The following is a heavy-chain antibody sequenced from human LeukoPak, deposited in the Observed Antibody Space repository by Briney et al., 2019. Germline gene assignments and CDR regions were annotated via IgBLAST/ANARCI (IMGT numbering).Heavy chain of an antibody. V-gene: IGHV1-24*01. CDR3: ATDLTAAGTAQFDY. Sequence: GASVKVSCKVSGYTLTELSMHWVRQAPGKGLEWMGGFDTEDGETIYAQKFQGRVTMTEDTSTDTAYMELSSLRSEDTAVYYCATDLTAAGTAQFDYWGQGTLVTVFS. D-gene: IGHD6-13*01. J-gene: IGHJ4*02. CDR2: FDTEDGET. CDR1: GYTLTELS.